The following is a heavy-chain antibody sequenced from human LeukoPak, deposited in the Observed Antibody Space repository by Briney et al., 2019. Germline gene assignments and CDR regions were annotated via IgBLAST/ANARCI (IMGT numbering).Heavy chain of an antibody. Sequence: GGSLRLSCAASGFTFSTYSMNWVRQAPGKGLEWVSSISSSSSYIYYADSIKGRFTISRDNAKNSLYLQMNSLRAEDTAVYYCARDPTPVTTIDYFDYWGQGSLVTVSS. V-gene: IGHV3-21*01. CDR1: GFTFSTYS. CDR2: ISSSSSYI. D-gene: IGHD4-11*01. CDR3: ARDPTPVTTIDYFDY. J-gene: IGHJ4*02.